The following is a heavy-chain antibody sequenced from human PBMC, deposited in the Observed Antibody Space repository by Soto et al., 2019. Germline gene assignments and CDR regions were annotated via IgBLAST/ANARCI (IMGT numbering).Heavy chain of an antibody. CDR2: IGGSGGDT. CDR3: AKHYCGSSTTCFDAFDF. CDR1: GFTFSSYA. V-gene: IGHV3-23*01. J-gene: IGHJ3*01. D-gene: IGHD2-2*01. Sequence: GGSLRLSCAAPGFTFSSYAMSWVRQAPGKGLEWVSAIGGSGGDTYYADSVQGRFTISRDNSKNTLYLQMSSLRAEDTAVYYCAKHYCGSSTTCFDAFDFWGQGTMVTVSS.